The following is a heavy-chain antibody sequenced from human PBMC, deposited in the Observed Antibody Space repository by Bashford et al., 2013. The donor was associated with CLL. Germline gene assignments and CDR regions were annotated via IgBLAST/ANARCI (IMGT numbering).Heavy chain of an antibody. Sequence: SETLSLTCAVYGGSFSGYYWSWIRQPPREGAWSGVGESTIHSGSTNYNPSLKSRVTISVDTSKNQFSLKLSSVTAADTAVYYCARGPMIVVVINPGEPYYYYYYGMDVWGRRDRRSPSP. V-gene: IGHV4-34*01. CDR2: STIHSGST. CDR3: ARGPMIVVVINPGEPYYYYYYGMDV. J-gene: IGHJ6*02. D-gene: IGHD3-22*01. CDR1: GGSFSGYY.